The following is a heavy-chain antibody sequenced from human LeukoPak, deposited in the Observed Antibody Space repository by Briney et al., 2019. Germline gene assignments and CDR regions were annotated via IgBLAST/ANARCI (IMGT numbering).Heavy chain of an antibody. D-gene: IGHD6-13*01. CDR2: IYPGDSDI. V-gene: IGHV5-51*01. CDR1: GYSLTNYW. J-gene: IGHJ4*02. Sequence: GESLKISCKGSGYSLTNYWIGWVRQMPGKGLEWVGVIYPGDSDIRYSPSFQGQATISADKSISTAYLQWSSLTASDTAMYYCARRRSYSSSLIDYWGQGTLVTVSS. CDR3: ARRRSYSSSLIDY.